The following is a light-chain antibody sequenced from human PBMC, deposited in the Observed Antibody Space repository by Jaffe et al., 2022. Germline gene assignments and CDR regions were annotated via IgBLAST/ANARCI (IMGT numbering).Light chain of an antibody. CDR3: QQSGSSPLT. V-gene: IGKV3-20*01. Sequence: EIVLTQSPGTLSLSPGERAALSCRASQNVSRSELAWYQQKPGQAPRLLIYGASTRASGIPDRFSGSGSGTDFTLTISRLDPEDFAVYYCQQSGSSPLTFGGGTKVDI. CDR2: GAS. J-gene: IGKJ4*01. CDR1: QNVSRSE.